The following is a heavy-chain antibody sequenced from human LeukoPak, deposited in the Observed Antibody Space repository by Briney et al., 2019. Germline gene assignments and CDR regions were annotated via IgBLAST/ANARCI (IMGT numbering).Heavy chain of an antibody. CDR1: GGSFSGYY. Sequence: SETLSLTCAVYGGSFSGYYWSWIRQPPGKGLERIGEINHSGSTNYNPSLKSRVTISVDTSKNQFSLKLSSVTAADTAVYYCARGDYSGYGSFFDYWGQGTLVTVSS. CDR2: INHSGST. V-gene: IGHV4-34*01. J-gene: IGHJ4*02. D-gene: IGHD5-12*01. CDR3: ARGDYSGYGSFFDY.